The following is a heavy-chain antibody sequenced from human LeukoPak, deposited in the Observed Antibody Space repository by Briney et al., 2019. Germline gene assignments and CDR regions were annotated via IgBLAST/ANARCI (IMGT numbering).Heavy chain of an antibody. Sequence: GSVKVSCKASGYTFTSYDINWVRQAPGQGLEWMGWMSPNSGNTGYAQKFQGRVTMTRDTSITTAYMALSSLRSEDTAVYYCARGQTSYYHYYGLDVWGQGTTVTVSS. CDR2: MSPNSGNT. CDR1: GYTFTSYD. J-gene: IGHJ6*02. V-gene: IGHV1-8*01. CDR3: ARGQTSYYHYYGLDV.